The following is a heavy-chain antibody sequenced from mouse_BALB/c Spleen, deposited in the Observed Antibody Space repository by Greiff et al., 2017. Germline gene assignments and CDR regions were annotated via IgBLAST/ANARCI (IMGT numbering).Heavy chain of an antibody. D-gene: IGHD1-1*01. CDR3: VRDPGGSSYMFAY. J-gene: IGHJ3*01. CDR1: GFSLTSYD. Sequence: QVQLQQSGPGLVAPSQSLSITCTVSGFSLTSYDISWIRQPPGKGLEWLGVIWTGGGTNYNSAFMSRLSISKDNSKSQVFLKMNSLQTDDTAIYYCVRDPGGSSYMFAYWGQGTLVTVSA. CDR2: IWTGGGT. V-gene: IGHV2-9-2*01.